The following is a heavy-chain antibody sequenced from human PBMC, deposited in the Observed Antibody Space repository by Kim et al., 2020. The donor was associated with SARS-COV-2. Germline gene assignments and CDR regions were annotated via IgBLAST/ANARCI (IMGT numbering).Heavy chain of an antibody. J-gene: IGHJ6*02. D-gene: IGHD2-15*01. Sequence: ASVKVSCKAFGYSFTGYGISWVRQAPGQGLEWMGWITAYNGDTKYAQNFQGRVTVTTDKSTTTAYMELRDLTSDDTAVYYCARDPGPRSVGMDVWGQGTMVTVSS. CDR3: ARDPGPRSVGMDV. CDR1: GYSFTGYG. CDR2: ITAYNGDT. V-gene: IGHV1-18*01.